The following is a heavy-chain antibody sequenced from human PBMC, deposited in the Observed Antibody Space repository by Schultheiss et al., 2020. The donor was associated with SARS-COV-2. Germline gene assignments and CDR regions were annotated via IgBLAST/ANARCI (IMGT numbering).Heavy chain of an antibody. CDR3: ARATWEWLSPLHFDR. D-gene: IGHD3-3*01. CDR2: IWPGDSDT. J-gene: IGHJ4*02. V-gene: IGHV5-51*01. CDR1: GYTFTSYW. Sequence: GESLKISCKGSGYTFTSYWIGWVRQMPGKGLEWMGIIWPGDSDTRYSPSFQGQVTISADKSISTAYVQWSSLKASDTAMYYCARATWEWLSPLHFDRWGQGTLVTVSS.